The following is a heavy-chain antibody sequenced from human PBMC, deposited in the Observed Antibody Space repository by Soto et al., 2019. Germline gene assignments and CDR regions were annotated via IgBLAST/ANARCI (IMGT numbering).Heavy chain of an antibody. Sequence: SETLSLTCTVSVGSISSYFYTWVRQPPGKGLEWIGSVYYTGTTDYNPSLKSRVTISVDTSKTQLSLNLRSVTAADTAVYYCARELPAVPRAFDYWRRATLVTAS. D-gene: IGHD2-2*01. J-gene: IGHJ4*02. V-gene: IGHV4-59*01. CDR1: VGSISSYF. CDR2: VYYTGTT. CDR3: ARELPAVPRAFDY.